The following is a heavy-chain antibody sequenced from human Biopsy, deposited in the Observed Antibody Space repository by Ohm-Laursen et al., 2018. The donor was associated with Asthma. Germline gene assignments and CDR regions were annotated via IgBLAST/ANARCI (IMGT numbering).Heavy chain of an antibody. V-gene: IGHV1-18*01. CDR1: GYTFTSSG. CDR2: ISVYNGNT. D-gene: IGHD3-10*01. Sequence: ASVKVSCKASGYTFTSSGITWVRQAPGQGLEWMGWISVYNGNTKVAQKLQDRVTMITDTSTSTAYMELRSLRSDDTAVYFCARAVDYSHYYGIDVWGQGTTVTVS. CDR3: ARAVDYSHYYGIDV. J-gene: IGHJ6*02.